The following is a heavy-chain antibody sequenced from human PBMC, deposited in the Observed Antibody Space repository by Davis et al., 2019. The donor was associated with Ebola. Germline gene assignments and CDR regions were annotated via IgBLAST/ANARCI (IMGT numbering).Heavy chain of an antibody. CDR2: IKQDGSEK. J-gene: IGHJ4*02. V-gene: IGHV3-7*01. Sequence: GGSLRLSCAASGFTFSSYSMNWVRQAPGKGLEWVANIKQDGSEKYYVDSVKGRFTISRDNAKNSLYLQMNSLRAEDTAVYYCARARGVTTHWGQGTLVTVSS. CDR1: GFTFSSYS. CDR3: ARARGVTTH. D-gene: IGHD4-11*01.